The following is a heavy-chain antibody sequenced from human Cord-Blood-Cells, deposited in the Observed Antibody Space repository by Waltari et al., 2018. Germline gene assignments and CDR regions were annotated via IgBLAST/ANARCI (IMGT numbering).Heavy chain of an antibody. Sequence: QVQLQQWGAGLLKPSETLSLTCAVYGGSFSGYYWSWIRQPPGKGLEWIGEINHSESTNYNPSLKSRVTISVDTSKNQFSLKLSSVTAADTAVYYCAGGSRQLVRLWGQGTLVTVSS. D-gene: IGHD6-6*01. CDR3: AGGSRQLVRL. J-gene: IGHJ4*02. CDR1: GGSFSGYY. CDR2: INHSEST. V-gene: IGHV4-34*01.